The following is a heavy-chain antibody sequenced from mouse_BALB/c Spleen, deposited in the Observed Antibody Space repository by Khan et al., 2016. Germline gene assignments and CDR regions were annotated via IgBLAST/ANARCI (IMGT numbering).Heavy chain of an antibody. CDR2: IYPGNGDT. Sequence: QVQLQQSGAELVKPGASVKMSCKASGYTFTSYNMHWVKQTPGQGLEWIGAIYPGNGDTSYNQKFKGKATLTADKSSSTAYMQLSSLTSEDSAVYYCARSGYYGDFDYWGQGTTLTVSS. CDR1: GYTFTSYN. V-gene: IGHV1-12*01. CDR3: ARSGYYGDFDY. J-gene: IGHJ2*01. D-gene: IGHD1-1*01.